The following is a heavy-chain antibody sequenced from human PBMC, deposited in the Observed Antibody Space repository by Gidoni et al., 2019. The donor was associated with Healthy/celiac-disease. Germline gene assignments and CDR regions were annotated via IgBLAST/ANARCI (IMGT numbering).Heavy chain of an antibody. CDR3: AKDGRYCSGGSCYAGAFDI. D-gene: IGHD2-15*01. CDR1: GFTFSSYA. CDR2: ISGSGGST. V-gene: IGHV3-23*01. Sequence: EVQLLASGGGLVQPGGSLRLSCAASGFTFSSYAMSWVRQAPGKGLEWVSAISGSGGSTYYADSVKGRFTISRDNSKNTLYLQMNSLRAEDTAVYYCAKDGRYCSGGSCYAGAFDIWGQGTMVTVSS. J-gene: IGHJ3*02.